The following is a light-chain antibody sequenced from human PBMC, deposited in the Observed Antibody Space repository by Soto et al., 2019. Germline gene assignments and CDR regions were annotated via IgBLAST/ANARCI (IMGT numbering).Light chain of an antibody. V-gene: IGKV3D-20*02. CDR2: AAS. CDR1: QSVRSSY. CDR3: QQRSQWPPMT. Sequence: EIVLTQSPDTLSLSPGEIATLSCSASQSVRSSYLAWYQQTPGQTPRLLIYAASSRATGIPDRFSGSGSGTDFSLTISSLEPEDVAVYYCQQRSQWPPMTFGQGTRLEI. J-gene: IGKJ5*01.